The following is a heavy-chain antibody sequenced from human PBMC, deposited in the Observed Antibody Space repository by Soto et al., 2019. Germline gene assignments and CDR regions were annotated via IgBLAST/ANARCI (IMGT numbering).Heavy chain of an antibody. V-gene: IGHV3-21*01. CDR2: ISSSSSYI. CDR1: GSTFSSYS. J-gene: IGHJ4*02. D-gene: IGHD5-18*01. CDR3: ARAPSPADIAIDF. Sequence: GGSLRLSCAASGSTFSSYSMNWVRQAPGKGLEWVSSISSSSSYIYYADSVKGRFTISRDTAKNSLYLQTNSLRAEDPAEYYWARAPSPADIAIDFWGKGELVTGSS.